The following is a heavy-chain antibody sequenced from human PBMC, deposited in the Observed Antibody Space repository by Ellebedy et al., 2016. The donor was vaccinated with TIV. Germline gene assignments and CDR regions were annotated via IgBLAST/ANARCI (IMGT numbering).Heavy chain of an antibody. D-gene: IGHD3-10*01. CDR3: ARGGPGGDNWFFGL. V-gene: IGHV3-13*01. Sequence: GESLKISCAASGFSLTGSDLHWVRRPAGKGLEWVSASGAAGDTYYPDSVRGRFTISRESAKNSFYLQMKSLTAGDTAVYYCARGGPGGDNWFFGLWGRGTRVTVSS. CDR1: GFSLTGSD. J-gene: IGHJ2*01. CDR2: SGAAGDT.